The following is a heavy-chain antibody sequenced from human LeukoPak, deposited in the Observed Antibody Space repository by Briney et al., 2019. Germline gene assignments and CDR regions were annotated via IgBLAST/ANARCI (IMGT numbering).Heavy chain of an antibody. CDR1: GFTFSSYG. CDR2: IPYDGSNK. Sequence: GGSLRLSCAASGFTFSSYGMHWVRQAPGKGLEWVAVIPYDGSNKYYADSVKGRFTISRDNSKNTLYLQMNSLRAEDTAVYYCARVGDSSGYYYYFDYWGQGTLVTVSS. CDR3: ARVGDSSGYYYYFDY. V-gene: IGHV3-30*03. D-gene: IGHD3-22*01. J-gene: IGHJ4*02.